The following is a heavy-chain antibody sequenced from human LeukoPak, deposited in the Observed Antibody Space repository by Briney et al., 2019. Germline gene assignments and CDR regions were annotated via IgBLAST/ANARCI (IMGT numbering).Heavy chain of an antibody. CDR1: GGSISSGGYY. CDR2: IYYSGST. V-gene: IGHV4-30-4*08. CDR3: PRQYYYDSRIDP. Sequence: SETLSLTCTVSGGSISSGGYYWSWIRQHPGKGLEWIGYIYYSGSTYCNPSLKSRVTISVDTSKNQFSLKLSSVTAADTAVYYCPRQYYYDSRIDPWGQGTLVTVSS. D-gene: IGHD3-22*01. J-gene: IGHJ5*02.